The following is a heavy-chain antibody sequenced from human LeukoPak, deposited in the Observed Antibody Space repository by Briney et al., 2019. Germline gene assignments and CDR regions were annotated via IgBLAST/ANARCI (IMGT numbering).Heavy chain of an antibody. CDR1: GYTFSTYD. CDR3: ARAIRYQLLSDY. CDR2: MNPNSGNT. V-gene: IGHV1-8*03. D-gene: IGHD2-2*01. Sequence: ASVKVSCKTSGYTFSTYDINWVRQAAGQGLEWMGWMNPNSGNTGFAQKFQGRTTITRDTSITTAYLELSSLRSEDTAVYYCARAIRYQLLSDYWGQGTLVTVSS. J-gene: IGHJ4*02.